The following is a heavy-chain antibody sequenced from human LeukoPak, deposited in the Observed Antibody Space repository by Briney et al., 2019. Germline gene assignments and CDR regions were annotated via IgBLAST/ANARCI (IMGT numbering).Heavy chain of an antibody. CDR2: IWYDGSNK. D-gene: IGHD3-22*01. Sequence: GRSLRLSCAASGFTFSSYGMHWVRQAPGKGLEWVAVIWYDGSNKYYADSVKGRFTISRDNSKNTLYLQMNSLRAEDTAVYYCARDTSSGYYEVYYYGMDVWGQGTMVTVSS. J-gene: IGHJ6*02. CDR1: GFTFSSYG. V-gene: IGHV3-33*01. CDR3: ARDTSSGYYEVYYYGMDV.